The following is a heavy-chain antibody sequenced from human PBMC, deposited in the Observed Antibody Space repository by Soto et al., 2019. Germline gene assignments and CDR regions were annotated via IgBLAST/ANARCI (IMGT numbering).Heavy chain of an antibody. Sequence: ASVKVSSTASGYTFTIYAMHWVRKAPGQRLEWMGWINAGNGNTKYSQKFQGRVTITRDTSASTAYMELSSLRSEDTAVYYCARVLSFYDLQGTYNWFDPWGQGTLVTVSS. CDR2: INAGNGNT. D-gene: IGHD3-22*01. CDR3: ARVLSFYDLQGTYNWFDP. CDR1: GYTFTIYA. J-gene: IGHJ5*02. V-gene: IGHV1-3*01.